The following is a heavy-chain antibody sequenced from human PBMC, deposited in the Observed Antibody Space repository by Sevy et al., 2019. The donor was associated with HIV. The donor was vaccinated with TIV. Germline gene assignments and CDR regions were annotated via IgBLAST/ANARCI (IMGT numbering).Heavy chain of an antibody. CDR3: ARRYCSLTSCYMHDAFDI. V-gene: IGHV3-21*01. CDR2: ISDSSNYI. J-gene: IGHJ3*02. Sequence: GGSLRLSCAASGFTFSSYSMNWVRQAPGKGLEWVSSISDSSNYIYYVDSVKGRFTISRDNAKNSLYLQMNSLRAEDTAVYYCARRYCSLTSCYMHDAFDIWGQGTMVTVSS. CDR1: GFTFSSYS. D-gene: IGHD2-2*02.